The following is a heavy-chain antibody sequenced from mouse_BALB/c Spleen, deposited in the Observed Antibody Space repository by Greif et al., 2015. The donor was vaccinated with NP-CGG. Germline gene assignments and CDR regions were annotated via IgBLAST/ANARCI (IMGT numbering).Heavy chain of an antibody. CDR2: ISSGGGNT. CDR3: ASADYRYDYAMDY. CDR1: GFTFSSYT. V-gene: IGHV5-9*03. J-gene: IGHJ4*01. Sequence: EVMLVESGGGLVKPGGSLKPSCAASGFTFSSYTMSWVRQTPEKRLEWVATISSGGGNTYYPDSVKGRFTISRDNDKNNLYLQMSSLRSEDTALYYCASADYRYDYAMDYWGQGTSVTVSS. D-gene: IGHD2-14*01.